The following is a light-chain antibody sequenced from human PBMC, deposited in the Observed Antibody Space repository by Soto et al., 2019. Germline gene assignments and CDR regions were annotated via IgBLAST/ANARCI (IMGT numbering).Light chain of an antibody. CDR2: EVH. CDR1: ISDIGSHNC. Sequence: QSVLAQPASVSGSPGESITVSCSGSISDIGSHNCVSWYRQYPGEAPRLLIYEVHYRPSGVSSRFSDSKSGNTASLTISGLQAADEADYYCASYLTTSPLEVFGTGTKVTVL. J-gene: IGLJ1*01. CDR3: ASYLTTSPLEV. V-gene: IGLV2-14*01.